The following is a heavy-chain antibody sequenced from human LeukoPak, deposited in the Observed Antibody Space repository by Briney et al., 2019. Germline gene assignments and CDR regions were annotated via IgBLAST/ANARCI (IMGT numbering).Heavy chain of an antibody. CDR2: IFYSGGT. V-gene: IGHV4-39*07. CDR1: GGSINTPNYY. CDR3: ARIYGYYYYYMDV. J-gene: IGHJ6*03. D-gene: IGHD3-16*01. Sequence: SETLSLTCTVSGGSINTPNYYWGWIRQTPGKGLEWIGNIFYSGGTYYSPSLTSRVTISLDTSRNQFSLKLSSVTAADTAVYYCARIYGYYYYYMDVWGKGTTVTVSS.